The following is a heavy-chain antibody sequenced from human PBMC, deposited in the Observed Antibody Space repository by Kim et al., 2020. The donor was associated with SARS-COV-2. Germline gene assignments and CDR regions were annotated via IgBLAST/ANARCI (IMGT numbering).Heavy chain of an antibody. CDR2: IIPIFGTA. D-gene: IGHD3-22*01. CDR1: GGTFSSYA. V-gene: IGHV1-69*06. CDR3: ARGGDSSGYYSFGRTFYAFDI. J-gene: IGHJ3*02. Sequence: SVKVSCKASGGTFSSYAISWVRQAPGQGLEWMGGIIPIFGTANYAQKFQGRVTITADKSTSTAYMELSSLRSEDTAVYYCARGGDSSGYYSFGRTFYAFDIWGQGTMVTVSS.